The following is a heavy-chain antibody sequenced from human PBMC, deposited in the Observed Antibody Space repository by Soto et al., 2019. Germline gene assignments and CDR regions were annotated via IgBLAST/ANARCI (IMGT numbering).Heavy chain of an antibody. CDR2: IYYSGST. CDR3: ARAVWSPTQIVYYYYYMDV. Sequence: SETLSLTCTVSGGSISSYYWSWIRQPPGKGLEWIGYIYYSGSTNYNPSLKSRVTISVDTSKNQFSLKLSSVTAADTAVYYCARAVWSPTQIVYYYYYMDVWGKGTTVTVSS. J-gene: IGHJ6*03. V-gene: IGHV4-59*01. D-gene: IGHD2-21*01. CDR1: GGSISSYY.